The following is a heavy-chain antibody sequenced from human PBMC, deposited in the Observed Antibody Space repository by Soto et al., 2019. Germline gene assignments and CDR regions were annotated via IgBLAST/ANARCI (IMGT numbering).Heavy chain of an antibody. V-gene: IGHV1-69*13. CDR3: ARGPYSYGPLYYYYGMDV. J-gene: IGHJ6*02. CDR1: GGTFSSYA. D-gene: IGHD5-18*01. Sequence: GASVKVSCKASGGTFSSYAISWVRQAPGQGLEWMGGIIPIFGTANYAQKFQGRVTITADESTSTAYMELSSLRSEDAAVYYCARGPYSYGPLYYYYGMDVWGQGTTVTVSS. CDR2: IIPIFGTA.